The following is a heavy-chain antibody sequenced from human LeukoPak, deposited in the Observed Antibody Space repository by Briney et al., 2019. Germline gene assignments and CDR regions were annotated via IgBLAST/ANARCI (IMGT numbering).Heavy chain of an antibody. CDR2: IKQDGSEK. J-gene: IGHJ4*02. CDR1: GFTFSSYW. V-gene: IGHV3-7*01. Sequence: GGSLRLSCAASGFTFSSYWMSWVRQAPGKGLEWVANIKQDGSEKYYVDSVKGRFTISRDNAKNSLYLQMNSLRAEDTAVYYCAREVGTMIVVVGYWGQGTLVTVSS. D-gene: IGHD3-22*01. CDR3: AREVGTMIVVVGY.